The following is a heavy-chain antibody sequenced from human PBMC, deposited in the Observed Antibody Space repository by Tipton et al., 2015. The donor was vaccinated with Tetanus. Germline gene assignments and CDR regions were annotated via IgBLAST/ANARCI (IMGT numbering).Heavy chain of an antibody. J-gene: IGHJ3*02. Sequence: TLSLTCAVSGGSISTTSDYWGWIRQPPGKGLEWIGSLYYSGTTYYNPSLKSRGTISVDTSKNHFSLRLSSGTAADTAVYYCARHSLKLGMWAFDIWGRGTLVTVSS. CDR2: LYYSGTT. V-gene: IGHV4-39*01. CDR1: GGSISTTSDY. CDR3: ARHSLKLGMWAFDI. D-gene: IGHD7-27*01.